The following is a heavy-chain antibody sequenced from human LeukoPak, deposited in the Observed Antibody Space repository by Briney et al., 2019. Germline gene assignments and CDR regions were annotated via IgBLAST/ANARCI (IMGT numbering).Heavy chain of an antibody. CDR1: GFTFRSYW. J-gene: IGHJ4*02. V-gene: IGHV3-7*01. CDR2: IRQDGNEK. Sequence: GGSLRLSCAASGFTFRSYWMSWVRQAPEKGLEWVANIRQDGNEKYYVDSAKGRFTISRDNAKNSLYLQMNSLRAEDTAVYYCARAGWELPFDYWGQGTLVTVSS. D-gene: IGHD1-26*01. CDR3: ARAGWELPFDY.